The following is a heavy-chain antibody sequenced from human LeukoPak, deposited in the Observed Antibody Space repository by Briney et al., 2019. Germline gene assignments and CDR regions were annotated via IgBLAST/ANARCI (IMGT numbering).Heavy chain of an antibody. J-gene: IGHJ4*02. D-gene: IGHD3-10*01. Sequence: GESLKISCKGSGYSFTNYWIGWVRQMPGKGLEWMGIIYPGDSDTRYSPSFQGQVTIPADKSITTAYLQWSSLKASDTAMYYCAMNFASGSYGPFDYWGQGTLVTVPS. CDR2: IYPGDSDT. V-gene: IGHV5-51*01. CDR1: GYSFTNYW. CDR3: AMNFASGSYGPFDY.